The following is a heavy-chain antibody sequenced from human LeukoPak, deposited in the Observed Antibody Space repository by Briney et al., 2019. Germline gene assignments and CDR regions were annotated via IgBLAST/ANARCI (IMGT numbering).Heavy chain of an antibody. CDR2: INPNSGGT. V-gene: IGHV1-2*02. J-gene: IGHJ4*02. CDR3: AREGIVGATLGVY. D-gene: IGHD1-26*01. CDR1: GYTFTSYY. Sequence: GASVKVSCKASGYTFTSYYMHWVRQAPGQGLEWMGWINPNSGGTNYAQKFQGRVTMTRDTSISTAYMELSRLRSDDTAVYYCAREGIVGATLGVYWGQGTLVTVSS.